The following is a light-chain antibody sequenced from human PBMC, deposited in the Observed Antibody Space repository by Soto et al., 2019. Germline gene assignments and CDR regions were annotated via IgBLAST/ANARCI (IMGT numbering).Light chain of an antibody. J-gene: IGLJ1*01. V-gene: IGLV2-14*01. CDR1: SSDVGGYNL. Sequence: QSALTQPASVSGSPGQSITISCTGTSSDVGGYNLVSWYQQYPDKAPKLMIFDVNTRPSGVSNRFSGSKSGNTASLTISGLQAEDEADDYYSSSKRSSTLPYVFGTGTKLTVL. CDR3: SSSKRSSTLPYV. CDR2: DVN.